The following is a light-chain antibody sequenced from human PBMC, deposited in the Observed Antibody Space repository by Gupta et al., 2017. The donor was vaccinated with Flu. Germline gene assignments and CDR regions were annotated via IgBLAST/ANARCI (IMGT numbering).Light chain of an antibody. CDR3: NSRSSSGNFVV. CDR1: SLRDYY. Sequence: SSELTQDPAVSVALGQTVRLTCQGDSLRDYYASWYQQRPGQAPVLVIYGRDNRPSGISDRVSGSSSGNTASLTITGAQAEDEADYYCNSRSSSGNFVVFGGGTKLTVL. V-gene: IGLV3-19*01. J-gene: IGLJ2*01. CDR2: GRD.